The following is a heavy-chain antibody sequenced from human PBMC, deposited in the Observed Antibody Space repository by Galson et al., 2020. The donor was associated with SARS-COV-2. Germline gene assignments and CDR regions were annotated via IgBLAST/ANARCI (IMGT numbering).Heavy chain of an antibody. D-gene: IGHD3-22*01. CDR2: INTYGNST. V-gene: IGHV3-74*01. Sequence: GGSLRLSCAASGFSFSDYWMHWVRQAPGKGLVWVSRINTYGNSTNYADSVRGRFTVSRDNAKNMLYLQMNSLRAEDTAVYYCGRHSSGDYWGQGTLGTVSS. CDR3: GRHSSGDY. J-gene: IGHJ4*02. CDR1: GFSFSDYW.